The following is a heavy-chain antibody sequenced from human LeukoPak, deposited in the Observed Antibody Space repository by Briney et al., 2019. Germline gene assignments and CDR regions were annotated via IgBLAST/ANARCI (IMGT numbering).Heavy chain of an antibody. Sequence: PSETLSLTCTVSGGSISSGGYYWSWIRQHPGKGLEWIGYIYYSGSTYYNPSLRSRVTISVDTSKNQFSLRLSSVTAADTAVYFCARRRVVVASTDGASGAFDIWGQGTMVTVSS. V-gene: IGHV4-31*03. J-gene: IGHJ3*02. D-gene: IGHD2-15*01. CDR2: IYYSGST. CDR3: ARRRVVVASTDGASGAFDI. CDR1: GGSISSGGYY.